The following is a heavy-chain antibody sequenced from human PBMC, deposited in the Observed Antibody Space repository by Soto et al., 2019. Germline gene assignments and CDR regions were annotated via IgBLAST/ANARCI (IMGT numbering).Heavy chain of an antibody. CDR2: ISPMFGAA. CDR1: GGTFNTYA. J-gene: IGHJ4*02. V-gene: IGHV1-69*19. CDR3: AREVQVHTPAFVY. D-gene: IGHD3-10*01. Sequence: QVQLVQSGAEMKKPGSSVKVSCQSSGGTFNTYAMNWVRQSPGQGPEWMGDISPMFGAANYAPKFQGRVTINADESTGTSYMQLSSLTSEDTALYFCAREVQVHTPAFVYWGQGTLFTVSS.